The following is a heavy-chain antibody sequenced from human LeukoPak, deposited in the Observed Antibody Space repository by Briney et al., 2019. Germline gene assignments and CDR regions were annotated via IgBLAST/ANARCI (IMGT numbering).Heavy chain of an antibody. J-gene: IGHJ5*02. V-gene: IGHV4-34*01. CDR3: ARGIHIAVAGTGGNWFDP. CDR2: INHSGST. CDR1: GGSFRGYY. Sequence: SETLSLTCAVYGGSFRGYYWSWIRQPPGKGLEWIGEINHSGSTNYNPSLKSRVTISVDTSKNQFSLKLSSVTAADTAVYYCARGIHIAVAGTGGNWFDPWGQGTLVTVSS. D-gene: IGHD6-19*01.